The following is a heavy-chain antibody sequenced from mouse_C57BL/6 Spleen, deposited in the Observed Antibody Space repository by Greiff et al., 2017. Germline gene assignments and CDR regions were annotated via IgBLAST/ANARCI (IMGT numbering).Heavy chain of an antibody. D-gene: IGHD2-1*01. J-gene: IGHJ2*01. CDR2: IYPGDGDT. Sequence: QVQLKESGAELVKPGASVKISCKASGYAFSSYWMNWVKQRPGKGLEWIGQIYPGDGDTNYNGKFKGKATLTADKSSSTAYMQLSSLTSEDSAVYFCARKGIYYGNYVYYFDYGGQGTTLTVSS. V-gene: IGHV1-80*01. CDR3: ARKGIYYGNYVYYFDY. CDR1: GYAFSSYW.